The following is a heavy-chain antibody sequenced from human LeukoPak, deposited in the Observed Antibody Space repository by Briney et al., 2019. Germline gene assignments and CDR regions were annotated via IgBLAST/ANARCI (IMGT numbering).Heavy chain of an antibody. CDR1: GFIFSSYP. J-gene: IGHJ4*02. Sequence: PGGSLRLSCAASGFIFSSYPIHWVRQAPGKGLEWVAVIWSDGNNEYYADSVKGRFTVSRGNSKNTLYLQMNSLRAEDTAVYYCAREGSGDSSGFSLLDYWGQGTLVTVSS. D-gene: IGHD3-22*01. CDR3: AREGSGDSSGFSLLDY. CDR2: IWSDGNNE. V-gene: IGHV3-33*01.